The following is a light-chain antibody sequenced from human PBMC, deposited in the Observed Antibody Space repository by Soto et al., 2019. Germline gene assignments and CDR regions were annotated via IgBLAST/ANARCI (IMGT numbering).Light chain of an antibody. CDR1: QAIRTA. V-gene: IGKV1-6*01. CDR2: AAS. CDR3: LLDFRYFWA. J-gene: IGKJ1*01. Sequence: ALPLTQSPSSLSASVGDRVTITCRASQAIRTALGWYQQRPGKVPKLLIYAASTLQSGVPSRFSGSGSGTDFTLTISSLQPEDFATYYCLLDFRYFWAFGQGTKVEIK.